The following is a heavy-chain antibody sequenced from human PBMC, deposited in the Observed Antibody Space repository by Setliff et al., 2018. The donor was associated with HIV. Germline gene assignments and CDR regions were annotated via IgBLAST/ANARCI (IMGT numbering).Heavy chain of an antibody. J-gene: IGHJ3*02. D-gene: IGHD1-26*01. V-gene: IGHV3-15*07. CDR2: IKNKAAGETT. CDR1: GFSLNIAW. Sequence: GGSLRLSCAASGFSLNIAWMNWVRQAPGKGLEWIGRIKNKAAGETTEYAAPVKDRFIISRDDSKNMLYLQMNSLKTEDTAMYYCTTLVGANPYHDAFDIWGQGTLVTVSS. CDR3: TTLVGANPYHDAFDI.